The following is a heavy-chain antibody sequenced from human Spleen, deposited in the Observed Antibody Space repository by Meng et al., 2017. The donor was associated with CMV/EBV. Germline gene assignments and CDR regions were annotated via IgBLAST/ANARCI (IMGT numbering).Heavy chain of an antibody. Sequence: GESLKISCAASGFTFSNAWMSWVRQAPGKGLEWVGRIKSKTDGETTDYAAPVKGRFTISRDDSKNTLYLQMNSLKTEDTAVCYCIVGATPLDYWGQGTLVTVSS. CDR2: IKSKTDGETT. CDR3: IVGATPLDY. D-gene: IGHD1-26*01. J-gene: IGHJ4*02. CDR1: GFTFSNAW. V-gene: IGHV3-15*01.